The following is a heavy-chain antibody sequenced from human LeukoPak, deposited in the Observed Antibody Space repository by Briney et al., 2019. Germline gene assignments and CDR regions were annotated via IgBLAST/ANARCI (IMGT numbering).Heavy chain of an antibody. D-gene: IGHD3-10*01. CDR2: ISSSSSYI. Sequence: GGSLRLSCAASGFTFSSYSMNWVRQAPGKGLEWVSSISSSSSYIYYADSVKGRFTISRDNAKNSLYLQMNSLRAEDTAVYYCAKDRRVRGVIPYYFDYWGQGTLVTVSS. CDR1: GFTFSSYS. J-gene: IGHJ4*02. CDR3: AKDRRVRGVIPYYFDY. V-gene: IGHV3-21*01.